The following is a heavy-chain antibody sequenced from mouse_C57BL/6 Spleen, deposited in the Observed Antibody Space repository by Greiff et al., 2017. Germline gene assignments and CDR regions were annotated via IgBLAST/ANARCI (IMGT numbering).Heavy chain of an antibody. J-gene: IGHJ4*01. Sequence: QVHVKQSGAELVKPGASVKLSCKASGYTFTEYTIHWVKQRSGQGLEWIGWFYPGSGSIKYNEKFKDKATLTADKSSSTVYMELSRLTSEDSAVYFCARHGAYYSNYVGGYAMDYWGQGTSVTVSS. CDR2: FYPGSGSI. CDR1: GYTFTEYT. D-gene: IGHD2-5*01. CDR3: ARHGAYYSNYVGGYAMDY. V-gene: IGHV1-62-2*01.